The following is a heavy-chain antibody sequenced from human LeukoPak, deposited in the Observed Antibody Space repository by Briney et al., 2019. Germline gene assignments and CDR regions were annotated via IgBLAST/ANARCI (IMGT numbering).Heavy chain of an antibody. J-gene: IGHJ4*02. CDR1: GFSLSNYW. D-gene: IGHD1-26*01. V-gene: IGHV3-7*01. CDR3: AKWDIYSGFYYTDS. CDR2: IKQDGSVK. Sequence: PGGSLRLSCVASGFSLSNYWMTWVRQIPGKGPEWVASIKQDGSVKYYADSVKGRFTISRDNAKNSLYLQMNSLRAEDTARYYCAKWDIYSGFYYTDSWGQGTLATVSS.